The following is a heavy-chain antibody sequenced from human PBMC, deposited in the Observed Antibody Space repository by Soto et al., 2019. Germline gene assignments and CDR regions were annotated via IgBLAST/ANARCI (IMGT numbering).Heavy chain of an antibody. Sequence: SETLSLTCAVSGGSISSRSYFWGWIRQPPGKGLEWIGTIYYSGNTYYNSSLNSRVTISVDTSKNQFSLKLSSVTAADTAVYYCARAGLSYCSGGTCYAASFDYWGQGTQVTVSS. V-gene: IGHV4-39*01. CDR2: IYYSGNT. D-gene: IGHD2-15*01. CDR3: ARAGLSYCSGGTCYAASFDY. CDR1: GGSISSRSYF. J-gene: IGHJ4*02.